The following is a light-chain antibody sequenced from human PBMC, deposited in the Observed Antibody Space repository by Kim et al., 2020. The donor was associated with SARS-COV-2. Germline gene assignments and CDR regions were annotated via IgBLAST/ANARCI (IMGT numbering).Light chain of an antibody. CDR2: GKN. Sequence: SSELTQDPAVSVALGQTVRITCQGDSLRSYYASWYQQKPGQAPVLVIYGKNNRPPGIPDRFSGSSSGNTASLTITGAQAEDEADYYCNSRDSSGKDVVFGGGTKLTVL. CDR3: NSRDSSGKDVV. V-gene: IGLV3-19*01. J-gene: IGLJ2*01. CDR1: SLRSYY.